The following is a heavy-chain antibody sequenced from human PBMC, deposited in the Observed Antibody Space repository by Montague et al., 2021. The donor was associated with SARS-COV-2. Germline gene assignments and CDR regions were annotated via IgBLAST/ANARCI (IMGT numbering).Heavy chain of an antibody. D-gene: IGHD3-10*01. CDR2: IYHTGTT. V-gene: IGHV4-4*09. CDR1: GGSLRYSY. Sequence: SETLSLTCSVSGGSLRYSYWTWIRQAPESGLEWIGYIYHTGTTKYNPALQSRLTISVDTAKNQFFLSLTSVTAADTAVYYCARVSSTALRGVIKTSGYFALDVWGQGTTVRVSS. J-gene: IGHJ6*02. CDR3: ARVSSTALRGVIKTSGYFALDV.